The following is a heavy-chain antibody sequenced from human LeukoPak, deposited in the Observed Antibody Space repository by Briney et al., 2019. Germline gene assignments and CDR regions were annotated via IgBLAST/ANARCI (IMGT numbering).Heavy chain of an antibody. D-gene: IGHD6-13*01. V-gene: IGHV1-46*01. CDR1: GCTFTSYY. CDR3: ARTPYSSSWYPHTLPFDP. J-gene: IGHJ5*02. CDR2: INPSGGST. Sequence: ASVTVSCKASGCTFTSYYMHWVRQAPGQGLEWMGIINPSGGSTSYAQKFQGRVTMTRDTSTSTVYMELSSLRSEDTAVYYCARTPYSSSWYPHTLPFDPWGQGTLVTVSS.